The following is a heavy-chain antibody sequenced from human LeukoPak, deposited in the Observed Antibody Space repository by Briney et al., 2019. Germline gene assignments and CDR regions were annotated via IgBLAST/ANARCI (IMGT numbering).Heavy chain of an antibody. CDR1: GGSISSYY. J-gene: IGHJ4*02. CDR3: ARDGDSSGWNPYFDY. Sequence: SETLSLTCTVSGGSISSYYWSWIRQPAGKGLEWIGRSYTSGSTNYNPSLKSRVTMSVDTSKNQFSLKLSSVTAADTAVYYCARDGDSSGWNPYFDYWGQGTLVTVSS. CDR2: SYTSGST. D-gene: IGHD6-19*01. V-gene: IGHV4-4*07.